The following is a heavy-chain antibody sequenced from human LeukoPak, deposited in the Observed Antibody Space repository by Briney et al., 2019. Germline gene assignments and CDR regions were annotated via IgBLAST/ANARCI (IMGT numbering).Heavy chain of an antibody. Sequence: PSETLSLTCTVSGGSISSYYRSWIWQPPGKGLEWIGYIYYSGSTNYNPSLKSRITISVDTSKNQFSLKLSSVTAADTAVYYCARSRSGYPFDYWGQGTLVTVSS. CDR1: GGSISSYY. CDR2: IYYSGST. D-gene: IGHD5-12*01. CDR3: ARSRSGYPFDY. J-gene: IGHJ4*02. V-gene: IGHV4-59*01.